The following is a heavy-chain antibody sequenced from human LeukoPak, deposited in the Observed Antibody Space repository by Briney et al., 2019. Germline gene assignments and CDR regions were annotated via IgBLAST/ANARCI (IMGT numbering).Heavy chain of an antibody. CDR1: GFTFSSYW. D-gene: IGHD5-12*01. V-gene: IGHV3-74*01. Sequence: GGSLRLSSAASGFTFSSYWMHWVRQAPEKGLVWVSRITGDGSSTTYADSVKGRFTISRDNAKNTLYLQMNSLRAEDTAVYYCARDRGYVPDYWGQGTLVTVPS. CDR2: ITGDGSST. J-gene: IGHJ4*02. CDR3: ARDRGYVPDY.